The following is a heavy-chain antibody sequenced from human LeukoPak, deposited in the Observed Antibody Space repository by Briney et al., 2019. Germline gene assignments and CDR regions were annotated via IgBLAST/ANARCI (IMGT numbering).Heavy chain of an antibody. J-gene: IGHJ6*02. CDR2: IKGDGSER. Sequence: HPGGSLRLSCEGSAFIFSGHWMNWVRQTPGKGLEWVASIKGDGSERQYVDSVKGRFTISRDNAKNSLYLQMSNLRAEDAAVYFCARGGGLDVWGQGATVTVSS. V-gene: IGHV3-7*03. CDR1: AFIFSGHW. CDR3: ARGGGLDV. D-gene: IGHD3-16*01.